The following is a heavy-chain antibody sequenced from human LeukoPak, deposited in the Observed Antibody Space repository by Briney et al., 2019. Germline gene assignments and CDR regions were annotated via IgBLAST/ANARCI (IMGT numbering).Heavy chain of an antibody. Sequence: SQTLSLTCTVSGGSISSGGNYWSWIRQHPGKGLEWIGYIYYTESTNNNPSLKSRITLSVDTSKNQFPLRLSSVTAADTAVYYCARRVGKYPTYYFDYWGQGTLVTVSS. V-gene: IGHV4-31*03. J-gene: IGHJ4*02. D-gene: IGHD1-1*01. CDR2: IYYTEST. CDR3: ARRVGKYPTYYFDY. CDR1: GGSISSGGNY.